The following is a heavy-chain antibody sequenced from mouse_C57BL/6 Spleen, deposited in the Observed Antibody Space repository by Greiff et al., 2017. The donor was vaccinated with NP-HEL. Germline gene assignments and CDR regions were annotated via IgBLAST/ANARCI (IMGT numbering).Heavy chain of an antibody. Sequence: VQLQQSGPELVKPGASVKIPCKASGYTFTDYNMDWVKQSHGKSLEWIGDINPNNGGTIYNQKFKGKATLTVDKSSSTAYMELRSLTSEDTAVYYCSRSGLLLRSSYFDYWGQGTTLTVSS. CDR3: SRSGLLLRSSYFDY. J-gene: IGHJ2*01. V-gene: IGHV1-18*01. CDR1: GYTFTDYN. D-gene: IGHD1-1*01. CDR2: INPNNGGT.